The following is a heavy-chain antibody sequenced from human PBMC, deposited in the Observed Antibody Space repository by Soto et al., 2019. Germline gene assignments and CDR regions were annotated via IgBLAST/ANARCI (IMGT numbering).Heavy chain of an antibody. Sequence: GGSLRLSCAASGFTFSSYSMNWVRQAPGKGLEWVSYISSSSSTIYYADSVKGRFTISRDNAKNSLYLQMNSLRDEDTAVYYCARVSAWFGELSHYYYGMDVWGQGTTVTVSS. CDR2: ISSSSSTI. V-gene: IGHV3-48*02. D-gene: IGHD3-10*01. CDR1: GFTFSSYS. CDR3: ARVSAWFGELSHYYYGMDV. J-gene: IGHJ6*02.